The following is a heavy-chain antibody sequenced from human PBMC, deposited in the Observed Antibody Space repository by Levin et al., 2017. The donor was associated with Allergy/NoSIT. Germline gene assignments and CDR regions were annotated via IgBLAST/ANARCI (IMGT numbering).Heavy chain of an antibody. CDR2: FYSSGST. J-gene: IGHJ4*02. CDR3: ARGTRTIFGVIYFDY. D-gene: IGHD3-3*01. CDR1: GGSISGGGYY. V-gene: IGHV4-31*03. Sequence: SCTVSGGSISGGGYYWNWIRQHPGKGLEWIGYFYSSGSTYYSPSLKSRVTISVDTSKQQLSLKLSSVTAADTAVYYCARGTRTIFGVIYFDYWGQGTLVTVSS.